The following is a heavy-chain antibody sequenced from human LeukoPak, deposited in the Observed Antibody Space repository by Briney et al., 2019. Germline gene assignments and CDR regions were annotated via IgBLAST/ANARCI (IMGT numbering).Heavy chain of an antibody. CDR3: AKGHYYDSSGYSDY. V-gene: IGHV3-23*01. Sequence: GGSLRLSCAASGFTFSSYAMSWVRQAPGKGLEWVSAISGSGGSTYYANSVKGRFTISRDNSKNTLYLQMNSLRAEDTAVYYCAKGHYYDSSGYSDYWGQGTLVTVSS. D-gene: IGHD3-22*01. J-gene: IGHJ4*02. CDR1: GFTFSSYA. CDR2: ISGSGGST.